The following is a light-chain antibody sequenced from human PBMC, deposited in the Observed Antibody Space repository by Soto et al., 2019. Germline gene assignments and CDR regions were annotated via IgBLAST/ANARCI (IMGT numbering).Light chain of an antibody. CDR3: QQYGNSPFT. CDR2: GAS. Sequence: EIVMTQSPATLSVSPGERATLSCGASQSVSSDLAWYQQKPGQAPRLLIYGASTRATGIPDRFSGSESGTDFTLTISRLEPEDFVVYYCQQYGNSPFTFGQGTRLEIK. V-gene: IGKV3-20*01. CDR1: QSVSSD. J-gene: IGKJ5*01.